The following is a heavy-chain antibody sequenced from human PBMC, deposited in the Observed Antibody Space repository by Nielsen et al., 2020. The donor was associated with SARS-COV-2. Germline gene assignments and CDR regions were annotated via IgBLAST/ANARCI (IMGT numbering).Heavy chain of an antibody. CDR2: INPSGGST. V-gene: IGHV1-46*01. Sequence: ASVKVSCKASGYTFTSYYMHWVRQAPGQGLEWMGIINPSGGSTSYAQKFQGRVAMTRDTSTSTVYMELSSLRSEDTAVYYCARGGHSGSYYERIPWFDPWGQGTLVTVSS. CDR1: GYTFTSYY. D-gene: IGHD1-26*01. J-gene: IGHJ5*02. CDR3: ARGGHSGSYYERIPWFDP.